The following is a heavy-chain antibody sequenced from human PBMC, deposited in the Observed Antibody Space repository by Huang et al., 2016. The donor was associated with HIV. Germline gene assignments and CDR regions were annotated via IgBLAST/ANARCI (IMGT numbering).Heavy chain of an antibody. J-gene: IGHJ4*02. CDR1: GGGSSSYA. CDR3: ARSGPRWGLATIWTLVY. V-gene: IGHV1-69*13. D-gene: IGHD5-12*01. Sequence: QVQLVQSGAEVKKPGSSVKLSCQSSGGGSSSYAISWVRQARGQGLEWIGGIIPIFGTTDYAPRFQGRVTMTADESTNTAYIELSSLEYDDTALYYCARSGPRWGLATIWTLVYWGQGTLVTVSS. CDR2: IIPIFGTT.